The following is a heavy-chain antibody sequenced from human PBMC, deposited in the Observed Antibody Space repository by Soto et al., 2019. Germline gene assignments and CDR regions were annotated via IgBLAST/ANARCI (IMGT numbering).Heavy chain of an antibody. CDR1: GGSISSSNW. CDR3: ARDRGFARYGEAKYFQH. CDR2: IYHSGST. Sequence: QVQLQESGPGLVKPSGTLSLTCAVSGGSISSSNWWSWVRQPPGKGLEWIGEIYHSGSTNYNPSLKSQVPKAVDKSKNQFSLKLSSVTAADTAVYYCARDRGFARYGEAKYFQHWGQGTLVTVSS. D-gene: IGHD4-17*01. V-gene: IGHV4-4*02. J-gene: IGHJ1*01.